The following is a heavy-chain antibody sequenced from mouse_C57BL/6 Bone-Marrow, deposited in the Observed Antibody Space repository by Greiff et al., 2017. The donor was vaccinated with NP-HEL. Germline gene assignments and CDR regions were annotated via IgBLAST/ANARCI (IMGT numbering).Heavy chain of an antibody. CDR1: GYSFTSYY. J-gene: IGHJ2*01. Sequence: QVHVKQSGPELVKPGASVKISCKASGYSFTSYYIHWVKQRPGQGLEWIGWIYPGSGNTKYNEKFKGKATLTADTSSSTAYMQLSSLTSEDSAVYYCAIAIYYYGSSSDYWGQGTTLTVSS. D-gene: IGHD1-1*01. CDR3: AIAIYYYGSSSDY. CDR2: IYPGSGNT. V-gene: IGHV1-66*01.